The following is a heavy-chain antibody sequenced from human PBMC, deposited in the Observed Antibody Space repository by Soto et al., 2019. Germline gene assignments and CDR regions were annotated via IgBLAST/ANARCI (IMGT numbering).Heavy chain of an antibody. D-gene: IGHD3-10*01. CDR2: ISAYNGNT. CDR1: GYTFTNYG. Sequence: QVQLVQSGAEVKKPGASVKVSCKASGYTFTNYGISWVRQAPGQGLEWMGWISAYNGNTNFAQKLQGRVTMTTDTSTSKAYMELRSLRSDDTAVYYCARGVGSGSYYNQYNWFDPWGQGTLVTVSS. V-gene: IGHV1-18*01. J-gene: IGHJ5*02. CDR3: ARGVGSGSYYNQYNWFDP.